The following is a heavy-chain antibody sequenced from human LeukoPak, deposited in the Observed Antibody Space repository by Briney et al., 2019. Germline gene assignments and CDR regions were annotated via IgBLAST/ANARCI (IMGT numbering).Heavy chain of an antibody. CDR3: TRQGGGFWYFDL. D-gene: IGHD6-25*01. CDR2: TYYSGST. CDR1: GGSISSYY. J-gene: IGHJ2*01. V-gene: IGHV4-59*08. Sequence: SETLSLTCTVSGGSISSYYWSWIRQPPGKGLEWIGYTYYSGSTNYNPSLKSRVTISVDTSKNQFSLKLSSVTAADTAVYYCTRQGGGFWYFDLWGRGTLVTVSS.